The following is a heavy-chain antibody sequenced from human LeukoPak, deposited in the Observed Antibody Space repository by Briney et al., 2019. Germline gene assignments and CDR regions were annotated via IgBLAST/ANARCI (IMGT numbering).Heavy chain of an antibody. CDR2: INPSGGST. J-gene: IGHJ4*02. V-gene: IGHV1-46*01. CDR3: ARTGPTYSSGWSGGIDY. CDR1: GYTFTSYY. Sequence: HGASVKVSCKASGYTFTSYYMHWVRQAPGQGLEWMGIINPSGGSTSYAQKFQGRVTMTRDMSTSTVYMELSSLRSEDTAVYYCARTGPTYSSGWSGGIDYWGQGTLVTVSS. D-gene: IGHD6-19*01.